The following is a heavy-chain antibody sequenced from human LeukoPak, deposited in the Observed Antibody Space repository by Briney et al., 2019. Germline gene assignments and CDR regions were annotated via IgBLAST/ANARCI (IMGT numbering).Heavy chain of an antibody. CDR2: IYHSGST. Sequence: TETLSLTCAVSGYSISSGYYWGWIRQPPGKGLEWIGSIYHSGSTYYSPSPKSRVTISVDTSKNQFSLKLSSVTAADTAVYYCARVSFTMVRGVINYFDYWGQGTLVTVSS. V-gene: IGHV4-38-2*01. D-gene: IGHD3-10*01. CDR1: GYSISSGYY. CDR3: ARVSFTMVRGVINYFDY. J-gene: IGHJ4*02.